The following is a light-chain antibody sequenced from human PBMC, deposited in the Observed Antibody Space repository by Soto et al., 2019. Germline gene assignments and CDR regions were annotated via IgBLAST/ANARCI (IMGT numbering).Light chain of an antibody. V-gene: IGKV1-39*01. CDR1: QNIKKF. J-gene: IGKJ4*01. CDR2: TAS. Sequence: DIQMTQSPSSLSASVGDRVTITCRASQNIKKFFNWYQQKLGKAPRLLIYTASSLQVGFPSRFSGSGSGTDFTLTISSLQPEDFATYYCQQSFSAPLTFGGGTKVEIK. CDR3: QQSFSAPLT.